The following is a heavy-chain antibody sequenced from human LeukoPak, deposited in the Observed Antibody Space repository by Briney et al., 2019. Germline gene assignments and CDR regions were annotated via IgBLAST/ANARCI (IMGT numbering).Heavy chain of an antibody. J-gene: IGHJ4*02. CDR1: GFTFSSYT. CDR2: ISASGNYI. CDR3: ARFGYCSSISCYAV. V-gene: IGHV3-21*01. Sequence: PGGSLRLSCAASGFTFSSYTMTWVRQAPGKGLEWVSSISASGNYIYYADSVKGRFTISRDSAKSSLYLQMNSLRAEDTAVYYCARFGYCSSISCYAVWGQGTLVTVSS. D-gene: IGHD2-2*01.